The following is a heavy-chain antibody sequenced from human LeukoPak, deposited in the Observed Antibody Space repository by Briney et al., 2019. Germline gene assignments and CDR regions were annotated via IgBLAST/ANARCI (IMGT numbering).Heavy chain of an antibody. D-gene: IGHD6-19*01. J-gene: IGHJ4*02. Sequence: ASVKVSCKASGYTFTGYYMHWVGQARGQGREWMGRINPNSGGTNYAQKFQGRVTMTRDTSISTAYMELSRLRSDDTAVYYCARYGFERVAVAGNFDYWGQGTLVTVSS. CDR1: GYTFTGYY. CDR3: ARYGFERVAVAGNFDY. CDR2: INPNSGGT. V-gene: IGHV1-2*06.